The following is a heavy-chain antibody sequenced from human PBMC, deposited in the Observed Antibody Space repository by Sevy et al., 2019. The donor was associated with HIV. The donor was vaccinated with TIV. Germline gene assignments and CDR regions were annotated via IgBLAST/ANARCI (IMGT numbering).Heavy chain of an antibody. D-gene: IGHD5-18*01. CDR1: GYTFTSYD. J-gene: IGHJ2*01. CDR2: MNPNSGNT. V-gene: IGHV1-8*01. CDR3: ARVAVDTAMVTNYWYFDL. Sequence: ASVKVSCKASGYTFTSYDINWVRQATGQGLEWMGWMNPNSGNTGYAQKFQGRVTMTRNTSISTAYMELSSLRSEDTAVYYWARVAVDTAMVTNYWYFDLWGRGTLVTVSS.